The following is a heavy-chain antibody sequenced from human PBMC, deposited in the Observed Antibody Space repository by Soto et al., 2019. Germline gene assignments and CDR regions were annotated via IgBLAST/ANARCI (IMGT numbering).Heavy chain of an antibody. CDR3: ARDRGYDAHDYYYNAMDV. J-gene: IGHJ6*02. CDR1: GFTFRTYT. CDR2: IRGFSPYT. Sequence: EVQLVESGGGLVKPGGSLRLSCVASGFTFRTYTMNWVRQAPGKGLEWVSGIRGFSPYTFYAEPVKGRFTISRDNAKNSLYLQMNSLGVEDTAVYYCARDRGYDAHDYYYNAMDVWGQGTTVTVSS. D-gene: IGHD2-15*01. V-gene: IGHV3-21*01.